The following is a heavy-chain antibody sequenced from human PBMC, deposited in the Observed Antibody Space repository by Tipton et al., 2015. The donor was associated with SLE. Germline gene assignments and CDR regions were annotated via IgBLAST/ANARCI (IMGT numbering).Heavy chain of an antibody. CDR1: GGSISSGSYY. CDR3: ARGKGTYCSGGSCYGN. CDR2: IYTSGST. V-gene: IGHV4-61*02. D-gene: IGHD2-15*01. Sequence: TLSLTCTVSGGSISSGSYYWSWIRQPAGKGLEWIGRIYTSGSTNYNPSLKSRVTISVDTSKNQFSLKLSSVTAADTAVYYCARGKGTYCSGGSCYGNWGQGTLVTVSS. J-gene: IGHJ4*02.